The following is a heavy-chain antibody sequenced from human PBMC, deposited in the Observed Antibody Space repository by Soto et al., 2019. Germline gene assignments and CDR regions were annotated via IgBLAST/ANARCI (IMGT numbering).Heavy chain of an antibody. CDR1: GFTFSSYA. CDR3: AKDSDGDTVTAWA. Sequence: GESLKISCAASGFTFSSYAMSWVRQAPGKGLEWVSAISGSGGSTYYADSVKGRFTISRDNSKNTLYLQMNSLRAEDTAVYYCAKDSDGDTVTAWAWGQGTLVTVSS. CDR2: ISGSGGST. V-gene: IGHV3-23*01. D-gene: IGHD4-17*01. J-gene: IGHJ5*02.